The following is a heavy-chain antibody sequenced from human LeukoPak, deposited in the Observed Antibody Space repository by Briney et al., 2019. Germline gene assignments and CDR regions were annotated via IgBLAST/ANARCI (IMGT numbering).Heavy chain of an antibody. CDR1: GYTFTSYG. D-gene: IGHD5-24*01. CDR3: ARTAMLTAGDGYNYPNWFDP. CDR2: ISAYNGNT. Sequence: ASVKVSCKASGYTFTSYGISWVRQAPGQGLEWMGWISAYNGNTNYAQKLQGRVTMTTDTSTSTAYMELRSLRSDDTAVYYCARTAMLTAGDGYNYPNWFDPWGQGTLVTVSS. J-gene: IGHJ5*02. V-gene: IGHV1-18*01.